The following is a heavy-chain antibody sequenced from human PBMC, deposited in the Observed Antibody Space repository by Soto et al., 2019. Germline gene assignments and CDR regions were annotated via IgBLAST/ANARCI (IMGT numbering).Heavy chain of an antibody. V-gene: IGHV1-2*02. CDR1: GYTFSDYY. CDR3: AREMGVIGAPGYTWFDP. CDR2: INPSSGGT. Sequence: WASVKVSCKASGYTFSDYYVHWVREAPGQGLEWMGWINPSSGGTIYTQRFQGRVTMTRDTSISTVYMELSRLTSDGTAVYYCAREMGVIGAPGYTWFDPWGQGALVTAPQ. J-gene: IGHJ5*02. D-gene: IGHD1-26*01.